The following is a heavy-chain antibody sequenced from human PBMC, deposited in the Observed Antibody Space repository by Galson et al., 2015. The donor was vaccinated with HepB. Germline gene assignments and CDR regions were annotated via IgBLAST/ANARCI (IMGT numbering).Heavy chain of an antibody. Sequence: SVKVSCKASGGTFSSYAISWVRQAPGQGLEWMGRIIPILGIANYAQKFQGRVTITADKSTSTAYMELSSLRSEDTAVYYCARDRGGVVPAASDYWGQGTLVTVSS. V-gene: IGHV1-69*04. D-gene: IGHD2-2*01. CDR1: GGTFSSYA. J-gene: IGHJ4*02. CDR3: ARDRGGVVPAASDY. CDR2: IIPILGIA.